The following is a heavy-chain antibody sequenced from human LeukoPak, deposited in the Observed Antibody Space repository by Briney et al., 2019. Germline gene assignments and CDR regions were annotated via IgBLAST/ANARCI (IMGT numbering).Heavy chain of an antibody. J-gene: IGHJ4*02. CDR1: GFTFSSYG. D-gene: IGHD1-1*01. V-gene: IGHV3-33*01. Sequence: HSGRSLRLSCAASGFTFSSYGMHWVHQAPGKGLEWVAVIWYDGSNKYYADSVKGRFTISRDNSKNTLYLQMNSLRAEDTAVYYCATPGQLERRYGWYFDYWGQGTLVTVSS. CDR2: IWYDGSNK. CDR3: ATPGQLERRYGWYFDY.